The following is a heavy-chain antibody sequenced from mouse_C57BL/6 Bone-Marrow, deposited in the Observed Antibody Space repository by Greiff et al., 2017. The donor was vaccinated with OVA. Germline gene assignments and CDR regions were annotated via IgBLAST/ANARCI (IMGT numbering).Heavy chain of an antibody. CDR3: TGYYYGSSPYYAMDY. Sequence: LQQSGGGLVQPGGSMKLSCVASGFTFSNYWMNWVRQSPEKGLEWVAQIRLKSDNYATHYAESVKGRFTISRDDSKSSVYLQMNNLRAEDTGIYYCTGYYYGSSPYYAMDYWGQGTSVTVSS. CDR2: IRLKSDNYAT. J-gene: IGHJ4*01. V-gene: IGHV6-3*01. D-gene: IGHD1-1*01. CDR1: GFTFSNYW.